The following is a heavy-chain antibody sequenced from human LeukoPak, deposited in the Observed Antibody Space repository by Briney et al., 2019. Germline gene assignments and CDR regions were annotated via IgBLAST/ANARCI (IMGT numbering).Heavy chain of an antibody. V-gene: IGHV3-33*01. J-gene: IGHJ4*02. CDR2: IWDDGSNK. CDR1: GFTFSSSC. D-gene: IGHD6-19*01. CDR3: ARDPGLAFDY. Sequence: GRSLRLSCAAAGFTFSSSCMRWVRQDPGKGLEWVAVIWDDGSNKYYPDSAKARFTISRDNSKNTLYLQMNSLRAEDTAVYYCARDPGLAFDYWGQGTLVTVSS.